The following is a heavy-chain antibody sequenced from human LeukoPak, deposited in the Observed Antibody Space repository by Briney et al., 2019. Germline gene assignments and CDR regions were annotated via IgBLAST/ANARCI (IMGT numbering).Heavy chain of an antibody. CDR2: INPNSGGT. D-gene: IGHD2-15*01. V-gene: IGHV1-2*02. Sequence: GASVKVSCKATGYTFTGYYMHWVRQAPGQGLEWMGWINPNSGGTNYPQKFQGRVTMTRDTSISTAYMELSRLRSDDTAVYYCARGGIGYCSGGSCPMAFDIWGQGTMVTVSS. CDR1: GYTFTGYY. J-gene: IGHJ3*02. CDR3: ARGGIGYCSGGSCPMAFDI.